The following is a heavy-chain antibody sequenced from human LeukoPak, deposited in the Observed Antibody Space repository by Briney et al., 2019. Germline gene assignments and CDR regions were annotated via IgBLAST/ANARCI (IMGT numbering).Heavy chain of an antibody. J-gene: IGHJ4*02. V-gene: IGHV3-48*03. Sequence: GGSLRLSCAASGFTFSSYEMNWVRQAPGKGPEWVSYISSSGSTIYYADSVKGRFTISRGNAKNSLYLQMNSLRAEDTAVYYCARDPTAYYDSSGYYLNTIDYWGQGTLVTVSS. D-gene: IGHD3-22*01. CDR1: GFTFSSYE. CDR2: ISSSGSTI. CDR3: ARDPTAYYDSSGYYLNTIDY.